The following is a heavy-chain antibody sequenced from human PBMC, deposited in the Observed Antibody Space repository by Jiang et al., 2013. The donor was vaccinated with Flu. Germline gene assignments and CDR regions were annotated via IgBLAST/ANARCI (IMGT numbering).Heavy chain of an antibody. D-gene: IGHD6-19*01. CDR2: IYPGDSDT. V-gene: IGHV5-51*01. Sequence: GKGLEWMGIIYPGDSDTRYSPSFQGQVTISADKSISTAYLQWSSLKASDTAMYYCARHSGYSSGWYPGWFDPWGQGTLVTVSS. CDR3: ARHSGYSSGWYPGWFDP. J-gene: IGHJ5*02.